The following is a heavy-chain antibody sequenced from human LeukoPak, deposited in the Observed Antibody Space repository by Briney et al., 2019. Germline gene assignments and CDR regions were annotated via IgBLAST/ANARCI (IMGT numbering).Heavy chain of an antibody. J-gene: IGHJ5*02. Sequence: KPGESLKISCKGSRYSFIGFWISWVRQMPGKGLEWMGRIDPRDSYTNYSPSLLGHVTISADRSITTAYLQWSSLKASDTAMYYCVLSMVRGASPHWFDPWGQGTLVTVSS. V-gene: IGHV5-10-1*01. CDR2: IDPRDSYT. CDR3: VLSMVRGASPHWFDP. D-gene: IGHD3-10*01. CDR1: RYSFIGFW.